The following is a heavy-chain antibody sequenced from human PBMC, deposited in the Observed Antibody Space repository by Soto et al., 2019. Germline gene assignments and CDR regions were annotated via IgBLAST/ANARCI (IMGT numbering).Heavy chain of an antibody. D-gene: IGHD1-26*01. CDR1: GYTLTSYG. CDR2: ISAYNGKT. V-gene: IGHV1-18*01. J-gene: IGHJ6*02. CDR3: ARVNSGSYYYYGMGV. Sequence: VKVACKASGYTLTSYGISRLRQAPRQGRQWMGWISAYNGKTNYAQKLQGRGTMTTDTCTSTAYLQRRSLRSDDPAVYYWARVNSGSYYYYGMGVWGQRTTCTVSS.